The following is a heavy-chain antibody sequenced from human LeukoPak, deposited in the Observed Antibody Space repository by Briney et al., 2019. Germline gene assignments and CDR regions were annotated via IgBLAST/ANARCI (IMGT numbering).Heavy chain of an antibody. CDR3: ARAAWSGYCSSTSCYDPDY. V-gene: IGHV1-69*13. D-gene: IGHD2-2*03. CDR1: GGTFSSYA. Sequence: ASVKVSCKASGGTFSSYAISWVRQAPGQGLEWMGGIIPIFGTANYAQKFQGRVTITADESTSTAYMELSSLRSEDTAVYYCARAAWSGYCSSTSCYDPDYWGQGTLVTVTS. J-gene: IGHJ4*02. CDR2: IIPIFGTA.